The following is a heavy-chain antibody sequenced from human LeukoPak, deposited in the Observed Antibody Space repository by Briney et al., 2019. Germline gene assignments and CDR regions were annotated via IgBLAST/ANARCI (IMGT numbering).Heavy chain of an antibody. J-gene: IGHJ4*02. CDR1: GGSISNSDYY. CDR2: IYYIGNT. D-gene: IGHD3-22*01. Sequence: SETLSLTCTVSGGSISNSDYYWGWIRQPPGKGLEWIGYIYYIGNTNYNPSLKSRVTISVDTSKNQLSLKLSSVTAADTAVYYCARVGYYDSSGYLGALFDYWGQGTLVTVSS. CDR3: ARVGYYDSSGYLGALFDY. V-gene: IGHV4-39*07.